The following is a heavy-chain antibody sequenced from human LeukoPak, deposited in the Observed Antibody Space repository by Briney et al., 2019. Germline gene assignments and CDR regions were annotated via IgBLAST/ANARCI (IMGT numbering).Heavy chain of an antibody. J-gene: IGHJ4*02. Sequence: PGGSLRLSCAASGFTFSSYAMSWVRQAPGKGLEWVSAISGSGGSTYYADSVKGRFTISRDNSKNTLYLQMNSLRAEDTAVYYCAKDYPSMIVVWALHDYWGQGTLVTVSS. CDR1: GFTFSSYA. D-gene: IGHD3-22*01. CDR3: AKDYPSMIVVWALHDY. V-gene: IGHV3-23*01. CDR2: ISGSGGST.